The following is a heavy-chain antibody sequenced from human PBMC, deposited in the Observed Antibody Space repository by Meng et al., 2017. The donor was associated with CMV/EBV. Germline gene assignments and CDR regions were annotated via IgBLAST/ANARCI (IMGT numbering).Heavy chain of an antibody. V-gene: IGHV3-30-3*01. CDR1: ALTFSSCA. J-gene: IGHJ4*02. Sequence: SFSASALTFSSCAMHWVRQAAGKGRRWVADITYAGSNEYNAGSVKGRFTISRDNSKNTLYLRMSSLGAEDTAVYYCAGLGITSPFDYWGRGTLVTVSS. CDR3: AGLGITSPFDY. D-gene: IGHD1-20*01. CDR2: ITYAGSNE.